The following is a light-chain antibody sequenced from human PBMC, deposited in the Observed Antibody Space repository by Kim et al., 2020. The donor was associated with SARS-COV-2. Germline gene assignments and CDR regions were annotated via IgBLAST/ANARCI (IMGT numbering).Light chain of an antibody. CDR2: RND. V-gene: IGLV1-47*01. CDR3: AAWDDSLTVRL. Sequence: QSVLTQPPSASGTPGQRVTISCSGSTSNIGTNYVYWYHQLPGTAPKLLIYRNDQRPSGVPDRFSGSKSGTSASLAISGLRSEDEADYYCAAWDDSLTVRLLGGGTQRTVL. CDR1: TSNIGTNY. J-gene: IGLJ3*02.